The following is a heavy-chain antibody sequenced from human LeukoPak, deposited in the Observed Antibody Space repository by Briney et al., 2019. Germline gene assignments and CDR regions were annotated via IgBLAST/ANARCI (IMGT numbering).Heavy chain of an antibody. CDR2: ISGSGGST. Sequence: GGSLRLSCAASGLTFSSYAMSWVRQAPGKGLEWVSAISGSGGSTYYADSVKGRFTISRDNSKNTLYLQMNSLRAEDTAVYYCAYYYYDSSGYYGFDYWGQGTLVTVSS. D-gene: IGHD3-22*01. J-gene: IGHJ4*02. CDR3: AYYYYDSSGYYGFDY. V-gene: IGHV3-23*01. CDR1: GLTFSSYA.